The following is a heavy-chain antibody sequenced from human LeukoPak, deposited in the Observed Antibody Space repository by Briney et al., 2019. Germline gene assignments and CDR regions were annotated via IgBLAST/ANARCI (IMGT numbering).Heavy chain of an antibody. CDR2: ISGSGGST. CDR3: AKWGGDYDWYFDL. Sequence: GGSLRLSCAASGFTFSSYAMRWVRQAPGKGLEWVSAISGSGGSTYYADSVKGRFTISRDNSKNTLYLQMNSLRAEDTAVYYCAKWGGDYDWYFDLWGRGTLVTVSS. J-gene: IGHJ2*01. V-gene: IGHV3-23*01. CDR1: GFTFSSYA. D-gene: IGHD4-17*01.